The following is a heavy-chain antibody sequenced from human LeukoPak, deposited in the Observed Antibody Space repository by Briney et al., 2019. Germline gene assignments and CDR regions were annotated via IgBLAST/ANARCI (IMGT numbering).Heavy chain of an antibody. J-gene: IGHJ3*02. Sequence: GGSLRLSCAASGFTVSNNYMSWVRQAPGKGLEWVSVIYSGGSTYYADSVKGRFTISRDNSKNTLFLQMNSLRAEDTAIYYCAKSGYIYGAGAFDMWGQGTMVTVSS. CDR1: GFTVSNNY. CDR2: IYSGGST. CDR3: AKSGYIYGAGAFDM. D-gene: IGHD5-18*01. V-gene: IGHV3-53*01.